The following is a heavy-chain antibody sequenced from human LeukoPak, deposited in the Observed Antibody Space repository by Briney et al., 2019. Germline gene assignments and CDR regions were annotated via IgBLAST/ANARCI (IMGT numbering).Heavy chain of an antibody. CDR2: IYYSGST. CDR3: ARRMTTVTTFDY. CDR1: GGSISSYY. D-gene: IGHD4-17*01. Sequence: SETLSLTCTVSGGSISSYYWSWIRQPPGKGLEWIGYIYYSGSTNYNPSLKSRVTISVDTSKNQFSLKLSSLTAADTAVYYCARRMTTVTTFDYWGQGTLVTVSS. J-gene: IGHJ4*02. V-gene: IGHV4-59*01.